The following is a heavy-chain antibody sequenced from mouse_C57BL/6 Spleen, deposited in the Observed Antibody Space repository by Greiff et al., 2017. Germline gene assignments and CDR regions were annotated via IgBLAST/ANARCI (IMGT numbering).Heavy chain of an antibody. D-gene: IGHD1-1*01. Sequence: VQLKESGPELVKPGASVKISCKASGYSFTDYNMNWVKQSNGKSLEWIGVINPNYGTTSYNQKFKGKATLTVDQSSSTAYMQLNSLSSEDSAVYYCAREVGIATVKGSFDYWGQGTTLTVSS. CDR1: GYSFTDYN. J-gene: IGHJ2*01. V-gene: IGHV1-39*01. CDR2: INPNYGTT. CDR3: AREVGIATVKGSFDY.